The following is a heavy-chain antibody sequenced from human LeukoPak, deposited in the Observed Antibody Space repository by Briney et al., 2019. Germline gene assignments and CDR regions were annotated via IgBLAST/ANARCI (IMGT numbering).Heavy chain of an antibody. CDR2: ISAGGAGT. CDR3: AKSWGRFGEQFPPYYGMDV. CDR1: GLIHSRYA. J-gene: IGHJ6*02. Sequence: GGSLRLSCAVSGLIHSRYAMTWVRQAPGKELEWVSAISAGGAGTYYAGSVRGRFTISRDNSANTIFLQMNSLRAEDTGLYYCAKSWGRFGEQFPPYYGMDVWGQGTTVTVSS. D-gene: IGHD3-10*01. V-gene: IGHV3-23*01.